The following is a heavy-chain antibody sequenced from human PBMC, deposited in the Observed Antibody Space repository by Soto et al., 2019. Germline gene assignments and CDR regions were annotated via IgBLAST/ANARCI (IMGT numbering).Heavy chain of an antibody. CDR3: ARVRSSGWYLSRAFDI. J-gene: IGHJ3*02. CDR1: GFTFSSYW. D-gene: IGHD6-19*01. Sequence: GGSLRLSCAASGFTFSSYWMSWVRQAPGKGLEWVANIRQDGSEKYYVDSVKGRFTISRDNAKNSLYLQMNSLRAEDTAVYYCARVRSSGWYLSRAFDIWGQGTMVTVS. CDR2: IRQDGSEK. V-gene: IGHV3-7*01.